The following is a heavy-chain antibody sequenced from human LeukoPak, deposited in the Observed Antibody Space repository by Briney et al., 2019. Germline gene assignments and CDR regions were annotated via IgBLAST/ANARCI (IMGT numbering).Heavy chain of an antibody. CDR1: GGSFSGYY. CDR3: ARKAARRTWFDP. Sequence: SETLSLTCAVYGGSFSGYYWSWIRQPPGKGLEWIGEIHHSGNTNYNPSLKSRVTISVDTSKNQFSLKLSSVTAADTAVYYCARKAARRTWFDPWGQGTLVTVSS. J-gene: IGHJ5*02. V-gene: IGHV4-34*01. D-gene: IGHD6-6*01. CDR2: IHHSGNT.